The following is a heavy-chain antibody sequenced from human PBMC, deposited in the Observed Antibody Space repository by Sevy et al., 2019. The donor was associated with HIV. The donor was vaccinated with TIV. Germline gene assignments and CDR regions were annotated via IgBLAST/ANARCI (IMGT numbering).Heavy chain of an antibody. J-gene: IGHJ6*02. V-gene: IGHV3-30-3*01. CDR1: GFTFSSYA. CDR2: ISYDGSNK. Sequence: GGYLRLSCAASGFTFSSYAMHWVRQAPGKGLEWVAVISYDGSNKYYADSVKGRFTISRDNSKNTLYLQMNSLRAEDTAVYYCARDHPMRGVANKRYYYYGMDVWGQGTTVTVSS. D-gene: IGHD3-10*01. CDR3: ARDHPMRGVANKRYYYYGMDV.